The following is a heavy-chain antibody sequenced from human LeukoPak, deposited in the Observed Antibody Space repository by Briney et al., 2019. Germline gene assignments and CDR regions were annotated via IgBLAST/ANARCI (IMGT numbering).Heavy chain of an antibody. V-gene: IGHV3-43D*03. J-gene: IGHJ3*02. CDR2: ISWDGGST. CDR1: GLTFDDYT. CDR3: ARGGSYLSAFDI. D-gene: IGHD1-26*01. Sequence: PGGSLRLFCADSGLTFDDYTMHWVRQAPGKGLEWVSLISWDGGSTYYADSVKGRFTISRDNSKNSLYLQMNSLRAEDTALYYCARGGSYLSAFDIWGQGTMVTVSS.